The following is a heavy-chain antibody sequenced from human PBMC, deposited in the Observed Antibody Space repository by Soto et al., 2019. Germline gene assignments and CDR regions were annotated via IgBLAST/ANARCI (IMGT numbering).Heavy chain of an antibody. CDR2: MSGSGGST. Sequence: EVLLLESGGGLVQPGGSLRLSCAASGFTFSSYAMSWVRQAPGKGLEWVSGMSGSGGSTYYADSVKGRFTISRDNSKNARYRQMKCLRVESTVVYYYATDQAWIQLWYFCSWGEGTLGPGS. V-gene: IGHV3-23*01. D-gene: IGHD5-18*01. CDR3: ATDQAWIQLWYFCS. J-gene: IGHJ4*02. CDR1: GFTFSSYA.